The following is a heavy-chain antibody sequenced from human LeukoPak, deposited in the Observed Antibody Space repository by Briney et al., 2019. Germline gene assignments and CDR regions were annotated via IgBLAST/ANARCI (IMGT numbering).Heavy chain of an antibody. CDR1: GGPVSTGTYY. CDR3: ATGIATARVDF. CDR2: IYYGGST. Sequence: PSETLSLTCTVSGGPVSTGTYYWSWIRQPPGKGLEGVGYIYYGGSTNYNPSLKSRVTISIDTSKNQFSLKLTSVTAADTAVYFCATGIATARVDFWGHGTLVTVSS. J-gene: IGHJ4*01. D-gene: IGHD6-13*01. V-gene: IGHV4-61*01.